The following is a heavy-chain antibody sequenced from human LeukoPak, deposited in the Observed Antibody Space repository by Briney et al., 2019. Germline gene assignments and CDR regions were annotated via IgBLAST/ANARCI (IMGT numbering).Heavy chain of an antibody. CDR2: ISSSSSTI. Sequence: GGSLRLSCAASGFTFRAYSMNWVRQAPGKGPEWVSHISSSSSTIYYADSVKGRFTTSRDNAKNSLYLQMNSLRDEDTAVYYCVRGDGWFGELLNFDNWGQGTLVTVSS. J-gene: IGHJ4*02. CDR1: GFTFRAYS. CDR3: VRGDGWFGELLNFDN. V-gene: IGHV3-48*02. D-gene: IGHD3-10*01.